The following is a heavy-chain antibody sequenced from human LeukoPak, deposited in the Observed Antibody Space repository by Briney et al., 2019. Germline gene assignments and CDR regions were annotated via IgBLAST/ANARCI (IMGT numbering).Heavy chain of an antibody. CDR3: ARGLGWLYYYYYMDV. J-gene: IGHJ6*03. V-gene: IGHV1-8*03. Sequence: ASVKVSCTASGYTFTSHDINWVRQATGQGLEWMGWMNPNSGSTGYAQRFQGRVTLTRNTSISTAYMELSSLRSEDTAVYFCARGLGWLYYYYYMDVWGKGTTVTVSS. CDR2: MNPNSGST. CDR1: GYTFTSHD. D-gene: IGHD5-12*01.